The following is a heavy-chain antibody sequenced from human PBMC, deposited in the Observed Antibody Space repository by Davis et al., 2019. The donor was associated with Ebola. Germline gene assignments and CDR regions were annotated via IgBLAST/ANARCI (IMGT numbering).Heavy chain of an antibody. V-gene: IGHV3-21*01. CDR3: ARGSRYWYFDL. Sequence: GESLKISCVASGFTLSSYSMTWVRQAPGKRLEWVSSISSNDGSTYYADSLRGRFTISRDNAKNSLYLQMNSLRAEDTAVYYCARGSRYWYFDLWGRGTLVTVSS. CDR1: GFTLSSYS. J-gene: IGHJ2*01. CDR2: ISSNDGST.